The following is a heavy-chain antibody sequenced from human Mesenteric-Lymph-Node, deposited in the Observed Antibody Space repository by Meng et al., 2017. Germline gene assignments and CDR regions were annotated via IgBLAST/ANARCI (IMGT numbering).Heavy chain of an antibody. J-gene: IGHJ4*02. V-gene: IGHV4-4*02. CDR1: GASISSSTW. CDR3: AQFLTVGGYYFDY. D-gene: IGHD6-19*01. Sequence: SETLSLTCAVSGASISSSTWWSWVRQPPGKGLEWIGEIYHSGNTNYNPSLKSRVTISVDKSKNQFSLKLRSVAAADTAVYYCAQFLTVGGYYFDYWGQGTLVTVSS. CDR2: IYHSGNT.